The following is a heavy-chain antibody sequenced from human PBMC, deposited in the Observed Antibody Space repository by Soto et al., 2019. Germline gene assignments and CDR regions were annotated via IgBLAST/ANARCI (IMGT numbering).Heavy chain of an antibody. CDR1: GGSIRSYY. V-gene: IGHV4-59*12. CDR3: ARGPGTMAKIDY. J-gene: IGHJ4*02. CDR2: ICYSGTT. Sequence: SETLSLTCTVPGGSIRSYYWSWIRQPSGKGLEWIGYICYSGTTNYNPSLKSRVPISVDTSKNQFSLKLSSVTAADTAVYYCARGPGTMAKIDYWGQGTLVTVSS. D-gene: IGHD3-10*01.